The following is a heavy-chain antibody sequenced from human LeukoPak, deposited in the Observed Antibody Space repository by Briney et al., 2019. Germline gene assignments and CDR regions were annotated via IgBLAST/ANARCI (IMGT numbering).Heavy chain of an antibody. Sequence: SETLSLTCTVSGGSISSYYWSWIRQPPGKGLEWIGYIYYSGSTNYNPSLKSRVTISVDTSKNQFSLKLSSVTAADTAVYYCARTSYGSGINYFDYWCQGTLVTVSS. CDR2: IYYSGST. D-gene: IGHD3-10*01. CDR3: ARTSYGSGINYFDY. J-gene: IGHJ4*02. V-gene: IGHV4-59*01. CDR1: GGSISSYY.